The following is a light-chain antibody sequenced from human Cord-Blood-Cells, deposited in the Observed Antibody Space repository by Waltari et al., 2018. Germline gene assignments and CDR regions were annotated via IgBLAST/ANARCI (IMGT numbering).Light chain of an antibody. CDR1: SSAVGSYNL. V-gene: IGLV2-23*01. CDR3: CSYAGSSTVV. Sequence: QSALTQPASVPGSPGQSITISCTGTSSAVGSYNLVSWYQQHPGKAPKLMIYEGSKRPSGVSNRFSGSKSGNTASLTISGLQAEDEADYYCCSYAGSSTVVFGGGTKLTVL. CDR2: EGS. J-gene: IGLJ2*01.